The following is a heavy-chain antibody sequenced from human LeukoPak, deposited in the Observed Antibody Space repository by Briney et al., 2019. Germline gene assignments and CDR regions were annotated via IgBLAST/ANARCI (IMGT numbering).Heavy chain of an antibody. D-gene: IGHD3-10*01. CDR3: AASRSRGHYYYMDV. Sequence: SETLSLTCTVSGGSISSYYWSWIRQPAGKGLEWIGRIYTSGSTNYNPSLKSRVTMSVDTSKNQFSLKLSSVTAADTAVYYCAASRSRGHYYYMDVWGKGTTVTVPS. V-gene: IGHV4-4*07. CDR2: IYTSGST. CDR1: GGSISSYY. J-gene: IGHJ6*03.